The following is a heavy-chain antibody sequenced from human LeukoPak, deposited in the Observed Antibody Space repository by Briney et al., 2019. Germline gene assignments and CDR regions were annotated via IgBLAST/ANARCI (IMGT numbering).Heavy chain of an antibody. CDR3: ARAYQYNWFDP. V-gene: IGHV1-2*02. CDR1: GYTFTGYY. J-gene: IGHJ5*02. CDR2: INPNSGGI. Sequence: ASVKVSCKASGYTFTGYYMHWVRQAPGQGLEWMGWINPNSGGINYAQKFQGRVTMTRDTSISTAYMELSRLRSDDTAVYYCARAYQYNWFDPWGQGTLVTVSS.